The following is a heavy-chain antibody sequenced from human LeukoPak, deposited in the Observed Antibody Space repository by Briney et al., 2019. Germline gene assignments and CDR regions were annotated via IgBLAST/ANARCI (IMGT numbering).Heavy chain of an antibody. CDR3: ARGRTGSTNYDY. J-gene: IGHJ4*02. CDR2: INHVATT. CDR1: GGSFSDYL. D-gene: IGHD3-10*01. V-gene: IGHV4-34*01. Sequence: SETLSLTCGVSGGSFSDYLWSWIRQPPGKGLEWIGQINHVATTNYNPSLKSRVTMSVDGSKNQFSLRLSSVTAADRAVYYCARGRTGSTNYDYWGQGVLVTVSS.